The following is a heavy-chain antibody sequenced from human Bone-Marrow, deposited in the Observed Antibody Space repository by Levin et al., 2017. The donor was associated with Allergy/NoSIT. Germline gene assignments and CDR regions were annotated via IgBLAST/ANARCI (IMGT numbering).Heavy chain of an antibody. Sequence: TCKASGYTFSVYWIHWVRHVPGEGLEWMGWIIPNSGGTNYAQKFQGRVTMTRDTSINTVYMELTGLTSDDAAVYYCTRGLMIGASKMFDLWGQGTLVTVSS. CDR1: GYTFSVYW. CDR2: IIPNSGGT. CDR3: TRGLMIGASKMFDL. D-gene: IGHD3-22*01. V-gene: IGHV1-2*02. J-gene: IGHJ5*02.